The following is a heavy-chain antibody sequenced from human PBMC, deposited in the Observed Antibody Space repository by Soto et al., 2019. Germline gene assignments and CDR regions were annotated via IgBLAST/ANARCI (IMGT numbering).Heavy chain of an antibody. Sequence: GGSLRLSCAASGFTFDDYAMHWVRQAPGKGLEWVSGISWNSGSIGYADSVKGRFTISRDNAKNSLYLQMNSLRAEDTALYYCAKDGPGKGYSSSSFDYWGQGTLVTVSS. CDR1: GFTFDDYA. CDR2: ISWNSGSI. J-gene: IGHJ4*02. V-gene: IGHV3-9*01. CDR3: AKDGPGKGYSSSSFDY. D-gene: IGHD6-6*01.